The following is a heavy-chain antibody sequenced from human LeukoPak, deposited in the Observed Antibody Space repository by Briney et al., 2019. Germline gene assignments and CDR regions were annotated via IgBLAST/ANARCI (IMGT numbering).Heavy chain of an antibody. CDR1: GFTFSSYA. CDR2: ISYDGSNK. Sequence: PGGSLRLSCAASGFTFSSYAMHWVRQAPGKGLEWVAVISYDGSNKYYADSVKGRFTISRDNSKNTLYLQMNSLRAEDTAVYYCARGGKHSSGWYRALDIWGQGTMVTVSS. V-gene: IGHV3-30-3*01. CDR3: ARGGKHSSGWYRALDI. J-gene: IGHJ3*02. D-gene: IGHD6-19*01.